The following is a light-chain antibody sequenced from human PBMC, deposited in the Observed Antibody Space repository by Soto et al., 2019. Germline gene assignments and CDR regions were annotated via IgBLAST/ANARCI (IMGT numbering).Light chain of an antibody. CDR3: LQHCHYSWA. V-gene: IGKV1-17*01. CDR2: VAS. CDR1: QDIGNS. Sequence: DIQMTQSPSSLSASVGDRVTITCRASQDIGNSLGWYQQKPGKAPKRLIYVASSLQSGVPSRFSGSRSGAEFTLTIIRLQPEDFATDYYLQHCHYSWAFGQGTKVESK. J-gene: IGKJ1*01.